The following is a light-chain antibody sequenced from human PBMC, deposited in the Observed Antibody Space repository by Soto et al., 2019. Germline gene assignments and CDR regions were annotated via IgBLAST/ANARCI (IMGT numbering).Light chain of an antibody. CDR2: GAS. V-gene: IGKV3-15*01. CDR3: QHYKTWPLA. J-gene: IGKJ4*01. Sequence: EVVLTQSPATLSVSPGERATLSCRASESVRTSLAWYQQKPGRSPSLLIFGASTRATGVPARFSGTRSGTEFTLTISGLQSEDFAIYYCQHYKTWPLAFGGGTKVDIK. CDR1: ESVRTS.